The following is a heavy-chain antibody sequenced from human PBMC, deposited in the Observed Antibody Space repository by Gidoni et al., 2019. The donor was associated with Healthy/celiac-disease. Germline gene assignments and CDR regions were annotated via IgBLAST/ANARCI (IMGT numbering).Heavy chain of an antibody. CDR3: ARAAAMGGGFDY. D-gene: IGHD5-18*01. V-gene: IGHV4-61*02. CDR1: GVSISSGSYY. Sequence: QVQLQESGPGLVKPSQTLSLTCTVSGVSISSGSYYWSWIRQPAGKGLEWIGRIYTSGSTNYNPSLKSRVTISVDTSKNQFSLKLSSVTAADTAVYYCARAAAMGGGFDYWGQGTLVTVSS. J-gene: IGHJ4*02. CDR2: IYTSGST.